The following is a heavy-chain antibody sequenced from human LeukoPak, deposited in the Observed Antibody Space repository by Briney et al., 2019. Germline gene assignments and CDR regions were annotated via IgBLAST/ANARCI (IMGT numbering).Heavy chain of an antibody. Sequence: GGSLRLSCAASGFTFSSYGMHWVRQAPGKGLEWVAFIRYDGSNKYYADSVKGRFTISRDNSKNTLYLQMNSLRAEDTAVYYCARAGGDSSFYWGQGTLVTVSS. CDR3: ARAGGDSSFY. CDR2: IRYDGSNK. V-gene: IGHV3-30*02. D-gene: IGHD3-16*01. CDR1: GFTFSSYG. J-gene: IGHJ4*02.